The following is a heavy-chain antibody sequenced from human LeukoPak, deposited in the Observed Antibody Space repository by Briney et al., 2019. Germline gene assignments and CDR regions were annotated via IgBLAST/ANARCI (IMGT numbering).Heavy chain of an antibody. CDR1: GYTFTSYD. CDR3: ARGLHCSSTSCYNLDWFDP. J-gene: IGHJ5*02. Sequence: GASVKVSCKASGYTFTSYDINWVRQATGQGLEWMGWMNPNSGNTGYAQKFQGRVTMTRNTSISTAYMELSSLRSEDTAVYYCARGLHCSSTSCYNLDWFDPWGQGALVTVSS. V-gene: IGHV1-8*01. D-gene: IGHD2-2*02. CDR2: MNPNSGNT.